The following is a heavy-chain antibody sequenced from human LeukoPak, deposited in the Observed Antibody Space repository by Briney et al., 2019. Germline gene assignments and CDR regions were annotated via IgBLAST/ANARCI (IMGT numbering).Heavy chain of an antibody. Sequence: SETLSLTCTVSGGSISSSSYYWGWIRQPPGKGLEWIGSSYYSGSTYYNPSLKSRVTISVDTSKNQFSLKLSSVTAADTAVYYCARHVKWELRVDYYYYYGMDVWGQGTTVTVSS. J-gene: IGHJ6*02. CDR1: GGSISSSSYY. CDR2: SYYSGST. D-gene: IGHD1-26*01. CDR3: ARHVKWELRVDYYYYYGMDV. V-gene: IGHV4-39*01.